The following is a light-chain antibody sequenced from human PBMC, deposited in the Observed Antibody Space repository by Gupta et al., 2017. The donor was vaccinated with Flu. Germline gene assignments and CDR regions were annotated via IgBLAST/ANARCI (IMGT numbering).Light chain of an antibody. V-gene: IGLV2-8*01. J-gene: IGLJ1*01. CDR3: CSYAGISSV. CDR1: SSDVGGYNF. Sequence: QSALTQPPSASGSPGQSVTISCTGTSSDVGGYNFVSWYQQHPGTAPKLIIYEVNKRTSGVPDRFSGSKSGNTASLTVSGLQAEDDADYYCCSYAGISSVFGTGTKVTVL. CDR2: EVN.